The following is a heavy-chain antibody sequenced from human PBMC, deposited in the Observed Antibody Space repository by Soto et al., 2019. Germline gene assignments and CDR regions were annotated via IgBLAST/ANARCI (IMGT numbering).Heavy chain of an antibody. CDR2: IDYNGVT. CDR1: GGSIYRSGYY. CDR3: GMVLVGATGHTDSDS. D-gene: IGHD2-15*01. V-gene: IGHV4-39*01. Sequence: PSETLSLTCTVSGGSIYRSGYYWGWIRQPPGRGLEWIGNIDYNGVTYSNPSLKSRVTISRDTSKNQFSLKLTSVTAADTALYYSGMVLVGATGHTDSDSWGPGTLVTVPS. J-gene: IGHJ4*02.